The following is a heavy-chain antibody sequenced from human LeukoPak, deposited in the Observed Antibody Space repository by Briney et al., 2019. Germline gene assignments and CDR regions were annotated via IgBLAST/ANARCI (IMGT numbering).Heavy chain of an antibody. V-gene: IGHV1-69*06. D-gene: IGHD3-22*01. CDR1: GYTFNSYG. Sequence: SVKVSCKASGYTFNSYGISWVRQAPGQGLEWMGGIIPIFGTANYAQKFQGRVTITADKSTSTACMELSSLRSEDTAVYYCARDAPARGSGYYFDYWGQGTLVTVSS. CDR3: ARDAPARGSGYYFDY. J-gene: IGHJ4*02. CDR2: IIPIFGTA.